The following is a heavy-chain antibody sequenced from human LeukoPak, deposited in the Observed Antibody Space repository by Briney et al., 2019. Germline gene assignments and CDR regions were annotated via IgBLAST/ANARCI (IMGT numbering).Heavy chain of an antibody. CDR3: AKDRHYGNYGDAIFDY. CDR2: ISWNSGSI. D-gene: IGHD4-17*01. J-gene: IGHJ4*02. CDR1: GFTFDDYA. Sequence: GGSLRLSCAASGFTFDDYAMHWVRQAPGKGLEWVSGISWNSGSIGYADSVKGRFTISRDNAKNSLYLQMNSLRAEDTALYYCAKDRHYGNYGDAIFDYWGQGTLVTVSS. V-gene: IGHV3-9*01.